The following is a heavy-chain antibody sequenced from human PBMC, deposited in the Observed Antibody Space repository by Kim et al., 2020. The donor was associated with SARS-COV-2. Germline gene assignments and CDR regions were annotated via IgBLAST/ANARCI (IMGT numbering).Heavy chain of an antibody. D-gene: IGHD3-10*01. CDR3: ARDHDYGSGSYYNYYYYGIDV. CDR2: ISSSSSYI. J-gene: IGHJ6*02. CDR1: GFTFSSYS. V-gene: IGHV3-21*01. Sequence: GGSLRLSCAASGFTFSSYSMNWVRQAPGKGLEWVSSISSSSSYIYYTDSVKGRFTISRDNAKNSLYLQMNSLRAEDTAVYYCARDHDYGSGSYYNYYYYGIDVWGQGTTVTVSS.